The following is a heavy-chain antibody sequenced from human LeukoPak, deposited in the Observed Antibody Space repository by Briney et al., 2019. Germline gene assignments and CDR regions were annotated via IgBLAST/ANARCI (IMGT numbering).Heavy chain of an antibody. D-gene: IGHD3-10*01. J-gene: IGHJ4*02. CDR2: ISASGDKT. CDR3: AKDGTNYGLGTSFDN. Sequence: AGGPLRLSCVTSGFTFSSYAMTWVRQPPGKGLEWVAAISASGDKTYYADSVKGRFIISRDNSKTTLFLQLNSLGAGDSAVFYCAKDGTNYGLGTSFDNWGQGTLVTVSS. V-gene: IGHV3-23*01. CDR1: GFTFSSYA.